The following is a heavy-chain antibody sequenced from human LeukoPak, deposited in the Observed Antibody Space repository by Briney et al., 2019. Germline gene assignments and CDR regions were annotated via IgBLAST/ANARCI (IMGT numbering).Heavy chain of an antibody. CDR2: IYTSGST. CDR1: GGSISSYY. J-gene: IGHJ5*02. D-gene: IGHD2-2*01. Sequence: PSETLSLTCTVSGGSISSYYWSWIRQPAGKGLEWIGRIYTSGSTNYNPSLKSRVTMSVDTSKNQFSLKLSSVTAADTAVYYCARDKSYQLLLNWFDPWGQGTLVTVSS. V-gene: IGHV4-4*07. CDR3: ARDKSYQLLLNWFDP.